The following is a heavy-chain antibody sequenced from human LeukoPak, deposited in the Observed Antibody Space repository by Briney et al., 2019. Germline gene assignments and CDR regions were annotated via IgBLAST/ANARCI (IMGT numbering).Heavy chain of an antibody. D-gene: IGHD3-22*01. CDR3: ARGHGYYDSSGYYYGDAFDI. J-gene: IGHJ3*02. CDR1: GYTFTSYD. Sequence: ASVKVPCKASGYTFTSYDINWVRQATGQGLEWMGWMNPNSGNTGYAQKFQGRVTMTRNTSISTAYMELSSLRSEDTAVYYCARGHGYYDSSGYYYGDAFDIWGQGTMVTVSS. CDR2: MNPNSGNT. V-gene: IGHV1-8*01.